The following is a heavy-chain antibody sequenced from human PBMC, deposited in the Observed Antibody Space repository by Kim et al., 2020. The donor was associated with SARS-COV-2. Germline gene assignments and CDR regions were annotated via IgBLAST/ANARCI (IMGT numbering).Heavy chain of an antibody. J-gene: IGHJ4*02. CDR3: ARDAEDTAFGFDY. V-gene: IGHV1-69*01. Sequence: SAQQFPGRVTVTGDESTSTAYMELSSLRSEDTAVYYCARDAEDTAFGFDYWGQGTLVTVSS. D-gene: IGHD5-18*01.